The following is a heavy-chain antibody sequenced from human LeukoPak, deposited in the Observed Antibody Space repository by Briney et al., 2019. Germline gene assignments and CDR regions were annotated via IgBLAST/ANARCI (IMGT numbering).Heavy chain of an antibody. CDR1: GYTFTDYY. V-gene: IGHV1-69-2*01. J-gene: IGHJ4*02. Sequence: GASVKISCKASGYTFTDYYMHWVQQAPGKGLEWMGRVDPEDGETIYAEKFQGRVTITADTSTDTAYMELSSLRSEDTAEYYCATIAVAGYIDYWGQGTLVTVSS. D-gene: IGHD6-19*01. CDR2: VDPEDGET. CDR3: ATIAVAGYIDY.